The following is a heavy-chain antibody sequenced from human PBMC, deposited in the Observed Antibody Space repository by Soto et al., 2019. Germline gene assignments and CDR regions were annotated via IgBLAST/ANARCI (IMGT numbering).Heavy chain of an antibody. D-gene: IGHD3-22*01. J-gene: IGHJ4*02. CDR3: ARDLMPNDRGLGDLAY. Sequence: LRLSCAASGFTFNKYSMNWVRQAPGKGLEWVSSITSKTGDQYYADSVKGRFIISRDNTKNSLSLQVTSLRDEDTAVYYCARDLMPNDRGLGDLAYWGQGTLVTVSS. CDR2: ITSKTGDQ. V-gene: IGHV3-21*06. CDR1: GFTFNKYS.